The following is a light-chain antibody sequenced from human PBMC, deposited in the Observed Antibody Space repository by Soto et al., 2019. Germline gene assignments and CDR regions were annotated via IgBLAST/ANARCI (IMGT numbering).Light chain of an antibody. CDR2: DAS. CDR3: QQRSDWPPIT. Sequence: DTVLTQSPAALSLSPGETATLSCRASQSVRGHLAWYQHKPGQAPRLLIYDASYGATGVPLRFSGSGSGTDFTLTISSLESGDSATYYCQQRSDWPPITFGQGTRLEIK. V-gene: IGKV3-11*01. J-gene: IGKJ5*01. CDR1: QSVRGH.